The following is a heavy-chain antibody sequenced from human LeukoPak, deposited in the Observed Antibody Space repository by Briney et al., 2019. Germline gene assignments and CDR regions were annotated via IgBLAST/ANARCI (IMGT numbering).Heavy chain of an antibody. CDR2: IYYSGST. Sequence: PSQTLSLTCTVSGGSISSGDYYWSWIRQPPGKGLEWIGHIYYSGSTYYNPSLKSRVTISVDPSKNQFSPKRSAGTAADTAVYYCARAHYYDSSGYYSTRNYYYYYGMDVWGQGTTVTVSS. CDR1: GGSISSGDYY. D-gene: IGHD3-22*01. J-gene: IGHJ6*02. CDR3: ARAHYYDSSGYYSTRNYYYYYGMDV. V-gene: IGHV4-30-4*01.